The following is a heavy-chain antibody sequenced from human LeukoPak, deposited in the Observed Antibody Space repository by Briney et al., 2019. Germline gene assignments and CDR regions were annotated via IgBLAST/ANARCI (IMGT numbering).Heavy chain of an antibody. CDR3: ARGRLLPSYFDY. Sequence: AGGSLRLSCAASGFTFSSYWMHWVRQAPGKGLVWVSRINSDGSSTSYADSVKGRFTISRDNAKNTLYLQMNSLRAEDTAVYYCARGRLLPSYFDYWGQGTLVTVSS. J-gene: IGHJ4*02. V-gene: IGHV3-74*01. D-gene: IGHD2-21*01. CDR2: INSDGSST. CDR1: GFTFSSYW.